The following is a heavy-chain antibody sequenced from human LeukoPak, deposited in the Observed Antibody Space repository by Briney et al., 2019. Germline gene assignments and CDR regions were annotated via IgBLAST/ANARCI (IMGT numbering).Heavy chain of an antibody. CDR2: ISSSSSYI. J-gene: IGHJ6*03. Sequence: GGSLRLSCAASGFTFSSYSMNWVRQAPGKGLEWVSSISSSSSYIYYADSVKGRFTISRDNAKNSLYLQMNSLRTEDTAVYYCAKDRCSNGIGCYYYYMEVWGKGTTVTISS. CDR1: GFTFSSYS. V-gene: IGHV3-21*01. CDR3: AKDRCSNGIGCYYYYMEV. D-gene: IGHD2-8*01.